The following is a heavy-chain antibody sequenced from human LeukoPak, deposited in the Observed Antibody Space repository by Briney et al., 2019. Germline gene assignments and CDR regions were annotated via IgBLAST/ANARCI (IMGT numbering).Heavy chain of an antibody. CDR1: GFTFSSYA. V-gene: IGHV3-23*01. Sequence: PGGSLRLSCAASGFTFSSYAMSWVRQAPGKGLEYVSGISGSGGRTYYADSVKGRFTISRDNSKNTLYLQMNSLRAEDTAVYYCAKDRSYYDFWSGPYFDYWGQGTLVTVSS. CDR3: AKDRSYYDFWSGPYFDY. D-gene: IGHD3-3*01. J-gene: IGHJ4*02. CDR2: ISGSGGRT.